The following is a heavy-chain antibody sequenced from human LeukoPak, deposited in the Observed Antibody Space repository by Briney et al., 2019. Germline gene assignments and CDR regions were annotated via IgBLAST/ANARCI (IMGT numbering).Heavy chain of an antibody. D-gene: IGHD3-3*01. CDR1: GGSFSGYY. V-gene: IGHV4-34*01. J-gene: IGHJ4*02. CDR3: ARKLTPLESGYYTGGYFDY. CDR2: INHSGST. Sequence: SETLSLTCAVYGGSFSGYYWSWIRQPPGKGLEWIGEINHSGSTNYNPSLKSRVTISVDTSKNQFSLKLSSVTAADTAVYYCARKLTPLESGYYTGGYFDYWGQGTLVTVSS.